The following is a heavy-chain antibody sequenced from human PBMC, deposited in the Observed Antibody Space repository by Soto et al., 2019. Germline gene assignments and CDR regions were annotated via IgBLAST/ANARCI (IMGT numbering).Heavy chain of an antibody. CDR1: GFTFSDYY. Sequence: QVQLVESGGGLVKPGGSLRLSCAVSGFTFSDYYMTWIRQAPGKGLEWVSYISSSTSHTNYADSVKGRFTISRDNAKNSLFLQMNSLRAEETAVYYCARGRGADADYFDFWGQGTLVTVSS. D-gene: IGHD1-26*01. CDR3: ARGRGADADYFDF. J-gene: IGHJ4*02. V-gene: IGHV3-11*05. CDR2: ISSSTSHT.